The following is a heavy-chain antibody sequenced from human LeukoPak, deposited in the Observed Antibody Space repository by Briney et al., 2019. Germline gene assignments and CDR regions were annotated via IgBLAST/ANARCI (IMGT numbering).Heavy chain of an antibody. Sequence: SETLSLTCAVSGGSISSGGYSWSWIRQPPGKGLEWIGYIYHSGSTYYNPSLKSRVTISVDTSKNQFSLKLSSVTAADTAVYYCARATYYYDSNPVRFDYWGQGTLVTVSS. CDR3: ARATYYYDSNPVRFDY. V-gene: IGHV4-30-2*05. CDR1: GGSISSGGYS. CDR2: IYHSGST. J-gene: IGHJ4*02. D-gene: IGHD3-22*01.